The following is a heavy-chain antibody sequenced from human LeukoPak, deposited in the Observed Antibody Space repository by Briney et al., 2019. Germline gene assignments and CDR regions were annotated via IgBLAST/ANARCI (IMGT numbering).Heavy chain of an antibody. CDR2: IYYSGST. J-gene: IGHJ4*02. CDR1: GGSISSYY. D-gene: IGHD5-12*01. CDR3: ARERGYSGYGTYSRFDY. Sequence: KPSETLSLTCTVSGGSISSYYWSWIRQHPGKGLEWIGYIYYSGSTYYNPSLKSRVTISVDTSKNQFSLKLSSVTAADTAVYYCARERGYSGYGTYSRFDYWGQGTLVTVSS. V-gene: IGHV4-31*03.